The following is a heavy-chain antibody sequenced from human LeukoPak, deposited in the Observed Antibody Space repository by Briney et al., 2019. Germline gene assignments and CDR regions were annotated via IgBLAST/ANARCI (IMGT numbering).Heavy chain of an antibody. J-gene: IGHJ6*04. Sequence: GGSLRLSCAASGFTFSSYWMSWVRQAPGKGLEWVANIKQDGSEKYYVDSVKARFTISRDNAKNSLYLQMNSLRAEGTAVYYCAREVAVPAAPAYYYYYGMDVWGKGTTVTVSS. V-gene: IGHV3-7*03. CDR3: AREVAVPAAPAYYYYYGMDV. CDR1: GFTFSSYW. CDR2: IKQDGSEK. D-gene: IGHD2-2*01.